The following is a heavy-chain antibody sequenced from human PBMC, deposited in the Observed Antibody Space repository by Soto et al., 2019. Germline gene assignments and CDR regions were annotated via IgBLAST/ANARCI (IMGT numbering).Heavy chain of an antibody. CDR2: ISSNGGST. Sequence: GGALRVSCSASGFTFSSYAMHWVRQAPGKGLEYVSAISSNGGSTYYADSVKGRFTISRDNSKNTLYLQMSSLRAEDTAVYYCVKTLQYSYGLPHWGQGTLVPVSS. J-gene: IGHJ4*02. V-gene: IGHV3-64D*06. CDR1: GFTFSSYA. D-gene: IGHD5-18*01. CDR3: VKTLQYSYGLPH.